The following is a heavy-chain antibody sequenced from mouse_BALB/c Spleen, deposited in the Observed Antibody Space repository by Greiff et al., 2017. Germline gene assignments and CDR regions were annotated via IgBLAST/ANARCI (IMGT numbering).Heavy chain of an antibody. J-gene: IGHJ2*01. D-gene: IGHD1-1*01. V-gene: IGHV5-6-3*01. Sequence: DVKLVESGGGLVQPGGSLKLSCAASGFTFSSYGMSWVRQTPDKRLELVATINSNGGSTYYPDSVKGRFTISRDNAKNTLYLQMSSLKSEDTAMYYCARDEGYYYGSRGFDYWGQGTTLTVSS. CDR2: INSNGGST. CDR3: ARDEGYYYGSRGFDY. CDR1: GFTFSSYG.